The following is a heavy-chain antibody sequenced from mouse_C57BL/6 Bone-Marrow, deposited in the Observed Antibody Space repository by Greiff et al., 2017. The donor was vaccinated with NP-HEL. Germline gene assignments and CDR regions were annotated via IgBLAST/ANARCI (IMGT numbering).Heavy chain of an antibody. J-gene: IGHJ1*03. V-gene: IGHV1-26*01. D-gene: IGHD6-1*01. CDR3: ARDSPWYFDV. CDR2: INPNNGGT. CDR1: GYTFTDYY. Sequence: DVQLQESGPELVKPGASVKISCKASGYTFTDYYMNWVKQSHGKSLEWIGDINPNNGGTSYNQKFKGKATLTVDKSSSTAYMELRSLTSEDSAVYYCARDSPWYFDVWGTGTTVTVSS.